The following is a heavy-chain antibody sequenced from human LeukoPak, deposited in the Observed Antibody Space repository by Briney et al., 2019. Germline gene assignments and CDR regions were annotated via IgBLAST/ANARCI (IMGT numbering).Heavy chain of an antibody. CDR3: AKLYRYCSSTSCPNAFDI. D-gene: IGHD2-2*01. V-gene: IGHV3-23*01. J-gene: IGHJ3*02. Sequence: GGSLRLSCAASGFTFSCYAMSWVRQPPGKRLGWVSAISGSGGSTYYADYVKGRFTISRDNSKNTLYLQMNSLRAEDTAVYYCAKLYRYCSSTSCPNAFDIWGQGTMVTVSS. CDR2: ISGSGGST. CDR1: GFTFSCYA.